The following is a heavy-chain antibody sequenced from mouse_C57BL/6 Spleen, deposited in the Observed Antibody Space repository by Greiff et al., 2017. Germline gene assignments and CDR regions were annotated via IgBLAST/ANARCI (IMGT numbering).Heavy chain of an antibody. D-gene: IGHD3-2*02. V-gene: IGHV1-39*01. Sequence: EVQLQQSGPELVKPGASVKISCKASGYSFTDYNMNWVKQSNGKSLEWIGGINPNYGTTSYNPKFKGKATLTVDHSSSTAYMQLNSRTSEDAAVYYCASSGSSGYYYAMDYWGQGTSVTVSS. J-gene: IGHJ4*01. CDR1: GYSFTDYN. CDR3: ASSGSSGYYYAMDY. CDR2: INPNYGTT.